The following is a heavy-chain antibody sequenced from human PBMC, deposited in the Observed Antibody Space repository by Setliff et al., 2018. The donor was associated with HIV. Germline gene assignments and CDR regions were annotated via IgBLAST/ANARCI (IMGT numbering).Heavy chain of an antibody. CDR3: ASGRKKNYDLFSGYYRILGVDFDY. J-gene: IGHJ4*02. V-gene: IGHV5-51*01. CDR2: IYPGDSDT. Sequence: PGESLKISCKGSGYSFSTYWIGWVRQMPGKGLEWMGIIYPGDSDTTYSPSFQGQVTLSADKSISTAYLQWSSLKASDTAMYYCASGRKKNYDLFSGYYRILGVDFDYWGQGTLVTVSS. D-gene: IGHD3-3*01. CDR1: GYSFSTYW.